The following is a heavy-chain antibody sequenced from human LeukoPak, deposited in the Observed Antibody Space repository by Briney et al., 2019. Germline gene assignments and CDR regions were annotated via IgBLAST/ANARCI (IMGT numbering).Heavy chain of an antibody. J-gene: IGHJ3*02. CDR3: ARPHSSGWYGVYDI. CDR1: DGSISSHY. V-gene: IGHV4-59*08. D-gene: IGHD6-19*01. CDR2: FAYSGTT. Sequence: PSETLSLTCTVSDGSISSHYWSWIRQPPGKGLEWIGHFAYSGTTSYNASLKSRVTISVDTSENQFSLTLTSVTAAGTAVYYCARPHSSGWYGVYDIWGQGTMVTVSS.